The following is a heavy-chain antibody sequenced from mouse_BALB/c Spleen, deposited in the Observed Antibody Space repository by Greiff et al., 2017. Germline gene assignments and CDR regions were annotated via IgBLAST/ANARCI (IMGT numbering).Heavy chain of an antibody. Sequence: VQLQESGPELVKPGASVRISCKASGYTFTSYYIHWVKQRPGQGLEWIGWIYPGNVNTKYNEKFKGKATLTADKSSSTAYMQLSSLTSEDSAVYFCARSKYGNYVHYYAMDYWGQGTSVTVSS. CDR3: ARSKYGNYVHYYAMDY. CDR2: IYPGNVNT. J-gene: IGHJ4*01. D-gene: IGHD2-10*02. CDR1: GYTFTSYY. V-gene: IGHV1S56*01.